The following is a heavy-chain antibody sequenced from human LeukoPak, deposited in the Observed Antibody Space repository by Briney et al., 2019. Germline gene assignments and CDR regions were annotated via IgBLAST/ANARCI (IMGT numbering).Heavy chain of an antibody. Sequence: PGGSLRLSCVASGFIFTDHWMSWVRRAPGKGLDWVANIKEDESAKFYADSVRGRFTISRDNAKNSVYLEMNNLRVEDTAVYYCARAVDVADYWGRGTLVTVSS. CDR1: GFIFTDHW. CDR2: IKEDESAK. D-gene: IGHD3-16*01. CDR3: ARAVDVADY. J-gene: IGHJ4*02. V-gene: IGHV3-7*01.